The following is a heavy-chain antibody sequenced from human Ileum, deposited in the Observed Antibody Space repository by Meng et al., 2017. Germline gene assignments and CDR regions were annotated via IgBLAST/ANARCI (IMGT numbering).Heavy chain of an antibody. CDR1: GYTFTDYY. D-gene: IGHD6-19*01. V-gene: IGHV1-2*06. CDR2: INPDGGAT. CDR3: VRSYSFGWNPRDS. Sequence: ASVKVSCKAFGYTFTDYYMHWVRQAPGQRPEWMGRINPDGGATHYAPKFQDRVTVTSDTSTSTAYLEMTSLRSDDTAVYYCVRSYSFGWNPRDSWGQGTLVTVSS. J-gene: IGHJ4*02.